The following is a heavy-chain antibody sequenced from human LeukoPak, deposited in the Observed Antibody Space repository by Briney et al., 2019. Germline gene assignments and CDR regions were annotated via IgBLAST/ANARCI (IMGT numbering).Heavy chain of an antibody. D-gene: IGHD3-3*01. Sequence: GGSLRLSCAASGFTFDDYAMHWVRQAPGKGLEWVSLISWDGGSTYYADSVKGRFTISRDNSENSLYLQMNSLRAEDTALYYCAKGNDFWSGYLDYWGQGTLVTVSS. CDR1: GFTFDDYA. CDR2: ISWDGGST. CDR3: AKGNDFWSGYLDY. V-gene: IGHV3-43D*03. J-gene: IGHJ4*02.